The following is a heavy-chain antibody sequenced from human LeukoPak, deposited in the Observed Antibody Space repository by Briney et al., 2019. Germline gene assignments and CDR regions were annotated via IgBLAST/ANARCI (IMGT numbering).Heavy chain of an antibody. CDR1: GFTFSNDA. CDR2: ISGSGGST. D-gene: IGHD6-13*01. J-gene: IGHJ3*02. Sequence: GGSLRLSCEASGFTFSNDAMSWVRQAPGKGLEWVSTISGSGGSTYYADSVKGRFTISRDNSKDTLFLQMNSLRAEDTAVYYCAKDRSSSSWFDGYDIWGQGTMVTVSS. V-gene: IGHV3-23*01. CDR3: AKDRSSSSWFDGYDI.